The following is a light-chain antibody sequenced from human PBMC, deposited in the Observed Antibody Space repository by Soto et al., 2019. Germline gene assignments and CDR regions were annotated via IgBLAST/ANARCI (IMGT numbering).Light chain of an antibody. V-gene: IGKV3-20*01. CDR2: GAS. Sequence: EIVLTQSPGTLSLSAGERATLSCRASQSIRSGYLAWYQQKPGQAPRLLIYGASSRATGIPDRFIGSVSGTDFTLTISRLEPEDFAVYYCQQYGSSPRLTFGGGTKVEIK. CDR1: QSIRSGY. J-gene: IGKJ4*01. CDR3: QQYGSSPRLT.